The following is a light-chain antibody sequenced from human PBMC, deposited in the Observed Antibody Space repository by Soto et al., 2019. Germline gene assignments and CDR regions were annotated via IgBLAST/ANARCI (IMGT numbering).Light chain of an antibody. CDR2: QDS. V-gene: IGLV3-1*01. CDR1: KLGDKY. CDR3: QAWDSSTLDV. Sequence: SYELTQPPSVSVSPGQTASITCSGDKLGDKYACWYQQKPGQSPVLVIYQDSKRPSGIPERFSGSNSGNTATLTISGTQAMDEADYYCQAWDSSTLDVFGGGTQLTVL. J-gene: IGLJ7*01.